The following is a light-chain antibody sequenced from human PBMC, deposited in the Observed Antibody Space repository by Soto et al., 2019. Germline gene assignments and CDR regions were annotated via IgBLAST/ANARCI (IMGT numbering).Light chain of an antibody. Sequence: EIVLTQSPATLSLSPGERATLSCRASQSFSSYLAWYQQKPGQAPRLLIYDASNRATGIPARFSVSGSGTDFTLTISSLEPEDFAVYYCQQRSNWLTFGGGTKVDIK. CDR3: QQRSNWLT. CDR1: QSFSSY. V-gene: IGKV3-11*01. J-gene: IGKJ4*01. CDR2: DAS.